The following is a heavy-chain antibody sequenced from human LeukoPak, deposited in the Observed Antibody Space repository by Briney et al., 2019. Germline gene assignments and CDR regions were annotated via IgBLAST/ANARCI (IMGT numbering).Heavy chain of an antibody. Sequence: PGGSLRLSCAASGFIFSNSGMHWVRQAPGKGLEWISYISRSGDSLYYADSVEGRFTISRDNSKNTLYLQMNSLRAEDTAVYYCAKDTRELLGGLDYWGQGTLVTVSS. CDR2: ISRSGDSL. J-gene: IGHJ4*02. CDR1: GFIFSNSG. V-gene: IGHV3-48*01. D-gene: IGHD1-26*01. CDR3: AKDTRELLGGLDY.